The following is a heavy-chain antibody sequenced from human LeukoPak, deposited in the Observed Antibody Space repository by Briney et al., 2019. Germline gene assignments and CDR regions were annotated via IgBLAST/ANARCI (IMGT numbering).Heavy chain of an antibody. Sequence: PGGSLRLSCAASGFTFSSYGMSWVRQAPGKGLEWVSAISGSGGSTYYADSVKGRFTISRDNSKNSLYLQMHSLRAEDTAVYYCARDSRTDDSTGVYYLDAFDIWGQGTMVTVSS. CDR2: ISGSGGST. J-gene: IGHJ3*02. CDR1: GFTFSSYG. CDR3: ARDSRTDDSTGVYYLDAFDI. V-gene: IGHV3-23*01. D-gene: IGHD2-8*02.